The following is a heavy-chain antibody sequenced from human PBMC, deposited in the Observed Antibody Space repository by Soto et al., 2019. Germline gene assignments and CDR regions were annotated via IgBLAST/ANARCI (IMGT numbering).Heavy chain of an antibody. CDR1: GGSFSGYY. V-gene: IGHV4-34*01. D-gene: IGHD3-9*01. J-gene: IGHJ5*02. Sequence: SETLSLTCAVYGGSFSGYYWSWIRQPPGKGLEWIGEINHSGSTNYNPSLKSRVTISVDTSKNQFSLKLSSATAADTAVYYCARGVLRYFDWLVPWGQGTLVTVSS. CDR2: INHSGST. CDR3: ARGVLRYFDWLVP.